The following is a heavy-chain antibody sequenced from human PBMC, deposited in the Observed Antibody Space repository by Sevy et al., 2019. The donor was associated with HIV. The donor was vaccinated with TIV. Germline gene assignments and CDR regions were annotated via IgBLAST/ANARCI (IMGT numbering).Heavy chain of an antibody. Sequence: SETLSVTCNVSGDSISGYYWSWIRQPPGKGLEWIGYIYYTRSTNYNPSLKSRVTISKDTSKNQVSLKLSSVIVADTAVYYCARGRPDYYYGIDVRGQGTTVTVSS. CDR2: IYYTRST. CDR1: GDSISGYY. J-gene: IGHJ6*02. CDR3: ARGRPDYYYGIDV. V-gene: IGHV4-59*01.